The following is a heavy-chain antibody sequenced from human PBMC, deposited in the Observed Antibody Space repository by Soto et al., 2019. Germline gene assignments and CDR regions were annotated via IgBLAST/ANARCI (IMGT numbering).Heavy chain of an antibody. Sequence: EVQVLDSGGGSVQPGGSLRLSCVASGFTFSNYVMNWVRQAPGKGLEWVSSISGSGTNTYYADSVKGRFTISRDNSKNTLFLPMDSLRAEDTALYFGAKAANKAPYFDYWGQGTLVSVSS. J-gene: IGHJ4*02. CDR2: ISGSGTNT. V-gene: IGHV3-23*01. CDR3: AKAANKAPYFDY. CDR1: GFTFSNYV.